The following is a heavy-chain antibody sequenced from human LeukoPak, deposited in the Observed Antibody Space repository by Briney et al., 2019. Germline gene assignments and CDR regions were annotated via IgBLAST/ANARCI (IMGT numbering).Heavy chain of an antibody. CDR1: GYTFTRYY. CDR2: IDPSGGST. V-gene: IGHV1-46*01. D-gene: IGHD5-24*01. CDR3: ARDFGEMPNY. J-gene: IGHJ4*02. Sequence: GASVKVSCKASGYTFTRYYMHWVRQAPGQGLEWMGIIDPSGGSTSYAQNFQGGVTMTRGATTSTVYLELSSLRSEDTAVYYCARDFGEMPNYWGQGTLVTVSS.